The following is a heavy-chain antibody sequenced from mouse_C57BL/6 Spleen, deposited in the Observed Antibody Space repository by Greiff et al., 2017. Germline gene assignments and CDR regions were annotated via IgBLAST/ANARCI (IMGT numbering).Heavy chain of an antibody. CDR2: IDPSDSYT. Sequence: QVQLQQPGAELVMPGASVKLSCKASGYTFTSYWMHWVKQRPGQGLEWIGEIDPSDSYTNYNQKFKGKSTVTVDKSSSTAYMQLSSLTSEDSAVYYCARESAMEYWGQGTSVTVSS. V-gene: IGHV1-69*01. J-gene: IGHJ4*01. CDR3: ARESAMEY. CDR1: GYTFTSYW.